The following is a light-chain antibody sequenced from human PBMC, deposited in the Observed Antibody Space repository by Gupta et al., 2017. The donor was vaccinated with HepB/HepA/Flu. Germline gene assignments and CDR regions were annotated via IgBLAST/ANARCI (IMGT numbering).Light chain of an antibody. V-gene: IGLV1-47*02. J-gene: IGLJ1*01. Sequence: QPVLTQPPSASGTPGQRVAISCSGSSSNVGRDNVYWYRQLPGTAPKLLIYNDDRRPAGVPARLSGSKYGTSAAVAISGLRAEDEADYYCAACDTSMSAYVFGTGTWVTVL. CDR3: AACDTSMSAYV. CDR1: SSNVGRDN. CDR2: NDD.